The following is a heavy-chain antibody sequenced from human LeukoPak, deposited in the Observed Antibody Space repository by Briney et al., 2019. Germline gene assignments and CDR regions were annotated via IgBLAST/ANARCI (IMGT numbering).Heavy chain of an antibody. D-gene: IGHD5-18*01. CDR3: ARPGGIQLWLRGFDY. V-gene: IGHV5-51*01. Sequence: GESLKISCKGSGYSFTTYWIGWVRQMPGKGLEWMGIISPGDSDTRYSPSFQGQVTISADKSISTAYLQWSSLKASDTAVYYCARPGGIQLWLRGFDYWGQGTLVTVSS. CDR2: ISPGDSDT. CDR1: GYSFTTYW. J-gene: IGHJ4*02.